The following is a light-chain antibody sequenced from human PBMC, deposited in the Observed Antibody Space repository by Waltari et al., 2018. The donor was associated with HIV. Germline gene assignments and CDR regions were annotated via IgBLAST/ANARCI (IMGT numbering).Light chain of an antibody. CDR2: GNS. CDR1: SSNIGAGYD. Sequence: QSVLTQPPSVFGAPGQRVTISCTGSSSNIGAGYDVHWYQQLPGTAPKLLIYGNSNRPSGVPDRFSGSKSGTSASLAITGLQAEDEADYYCQSYDSSLSAPVVFGGGTKLTVL. J-gene: IGLJ2*01. V-gene: IGLV1-40*01. CDR3: QSYDSSLSAPVV.